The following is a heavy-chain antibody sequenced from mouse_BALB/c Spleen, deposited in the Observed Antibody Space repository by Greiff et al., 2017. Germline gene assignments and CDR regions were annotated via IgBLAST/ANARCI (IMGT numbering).Heavy chain of an antibody. CDR1: GYTFTDYA. D-gene: IGHD2-14*01. Sequence: QVQLKESGAELVRPGVSVKISCKGSGYTFTDYAMHWVKQSHAKSLEWIGVISTYYGDASYNQKFKGKATMTVDKSSSTAYMELARLTSEDTAIYYCARRNYRYDDGDYYAMDYWGQGTSVTVSS. V-gene: IGHV1S137*01. CDR2: ISTYYGDA. J-gene: IGHJ4*01. CDR3: ARRNYRYDDGDYYAMDY.